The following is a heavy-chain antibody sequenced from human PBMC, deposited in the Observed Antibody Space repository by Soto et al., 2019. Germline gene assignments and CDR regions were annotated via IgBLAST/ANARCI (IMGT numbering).Heavy chain of an antibody. CDR2: INHSGST. J-gene: IGHJ4*02. D-gene: IGHD6-19*01. V-gene: IGHV4-34*01. CDR3: AREFIAVACNKGGTVDY. CDR1: GGSFSGYY. Sequence: QVQLQQWGAGLLKPSETLSLTCAVYGGSFSGYYWSWIRQPPGKGLEWIGEINHSGSTNYNAYLKSRVTISVDTSKNQFSLKLSSVTAADTAVYYCAREFIAVACNKGGTVDYWGQGNLVTVSS.